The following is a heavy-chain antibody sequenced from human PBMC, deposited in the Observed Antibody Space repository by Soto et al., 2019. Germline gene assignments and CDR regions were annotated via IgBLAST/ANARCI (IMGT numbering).Heavy chain of an antibody. CDR2: IYYSGST. D-gene: IGHD3-10*01. CDR1: GGSISSDF. CDR3: ARSPNYYYYGFDV. V-gene: IGHV4-59*01. Sequence: SETLSLTCTVSGGSISSDFWSWVRQSPGKRLEWIAYIYYSGSTNYNPSLKSRATISVDTSKSQVSLTLTSVTAADAAVYYCARSPNYYYYGFDVWGQGTAVTVSS. J-gene: IGHJ6*02.